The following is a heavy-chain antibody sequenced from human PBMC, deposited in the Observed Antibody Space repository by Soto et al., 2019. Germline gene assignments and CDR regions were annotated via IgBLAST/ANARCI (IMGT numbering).Heavy chain of an antibody. V-gene: IGHV3-23*01. D-gene: IGHD6-13*01. J-gene: IGHJ5*02. CDR1: GFTFSSYA. CDR2: ISGSGGST. CDR3: AKIPNRYSSSWENWFDP. Sequence: GGSLRLSCAASGFTFSSYAMSWVRQAPGKGLEWVSAISGSGGSTYYADSVKGRFTISRDNSKNTLYLQMNSLRAEDTAVYYCAKIPNRYSSSWENWFDPWGQGTLVTVSS.